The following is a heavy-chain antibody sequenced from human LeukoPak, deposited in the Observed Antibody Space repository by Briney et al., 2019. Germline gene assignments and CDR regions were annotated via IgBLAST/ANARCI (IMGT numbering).Heavy chain of an antibody. J-gene: IGHJ4*02. CDR3: ARDDDSSGYFDY. CDR2: ISSSSSYI. CDR1: GFTFSTFG. D-gene: IGHD3-22*01. Sequence: GGSLRLSCAASGFTFSTFGINWVRQAPGKGLEWVSSISSSSSYIYYAESVKGRFTISRDNAKNSLYLQMNSLRAEDTAVYYCARDDDSSGYFDYWGQGTLVTVSS. V-gene: IGHV3-21*04.